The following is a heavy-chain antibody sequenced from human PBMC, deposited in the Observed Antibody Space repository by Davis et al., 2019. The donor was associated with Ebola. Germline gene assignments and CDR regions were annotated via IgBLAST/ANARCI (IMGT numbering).Heavy chain of an antibody. V-gene: IGHV3-74*01. CDR1: GFTFSGSA. CDR3: ARGQSYCSSTSCYLSY. CDR2: LNSAGSST. Sequence: GESLKISCAASGFTFSGSAMHWVRQAPGKGLVWVSRLNSAGSSTSYADSVKGRFTISRDNAKNSLYLQMNSLRAEDTAVYYCARGQSYCSSTSCYLSYWGQGTLVTVSS. J-gene: IGHJ4*02. D-gene: IGHD2-2*01.